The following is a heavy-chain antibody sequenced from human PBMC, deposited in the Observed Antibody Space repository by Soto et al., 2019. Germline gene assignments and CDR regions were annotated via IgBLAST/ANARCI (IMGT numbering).Heavy chain of an antibody. CDR3: AADPLYCSGGSCYSDPWFDP. CDR1: GFTFTSSA. CDR2: IVVGSGNT. V-gene: IGHV1-58*01. J-gene: IGHJ5*02. Sequence: QMQLVQSGPEVKKPGTSVKVSCKASGFTFTSSAVQWVRQARGQRLEWIGWIVVGSGNTNYAQKFQERVTITRDMSKSTAYMELSSLRSEDTAVYYCAADPLYCSGGSCYSDPWFDPWGQGTLVTVSS. D-gene: IGHD2-15*01.